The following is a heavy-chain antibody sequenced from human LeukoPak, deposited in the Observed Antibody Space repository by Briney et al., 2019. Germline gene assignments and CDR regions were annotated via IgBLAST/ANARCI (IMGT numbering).Heavy chain of an antibody. J-gene: IGHJ4*02. D-gene: IGHD1-14*01. Sequence: PGGSLRLSCAASGFPFNSFWMHWVRQAPGKGLVWVSDMNEYSTTIRYADSVKGRFTIPRDNAKSILYLQMNNLRAEDTAMYFCARGGVNPVDHWGQGTLVTVSS. V-gene: IGHV3-74*01. CDR2: MNEYSTTI. CDR1: GFPFNSFW. CDR3: ARGGVNPVDH.